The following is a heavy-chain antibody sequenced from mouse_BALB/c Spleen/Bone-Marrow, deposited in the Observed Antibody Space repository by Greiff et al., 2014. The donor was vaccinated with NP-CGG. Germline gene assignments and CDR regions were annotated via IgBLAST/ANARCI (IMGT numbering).Heavy chain of an antibody. D-gene: IGHD2-3*01. CDR3: ARSHGYYPYWYFDV. V-gene: IGHV1-69*02. Sequence: QVHVKQSGAELVKPGAPVKLSCKASGYTFTSYWMNWVKQRPGRGLEWIGGIDPSDSETHYNQKFKDKATLTVDKSSSTAYIQLSSLTSEDSAVYYCARSHGYYPYWYFDVWGAGTTVTVSS. J-gene: IGHJ1*01. CDR1: GYTFTSYW. CDR2: IDPSDSET.